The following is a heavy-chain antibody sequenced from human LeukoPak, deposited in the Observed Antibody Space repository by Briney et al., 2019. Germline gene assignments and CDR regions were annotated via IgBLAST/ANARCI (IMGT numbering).Heavy chain of an antibody. Sequence: GGSLSLACAAAGFTLNNYAMSWVRQAPGKGLELVSVISGSGSSTYYADSVKGRFTISRDNSKNTLYLQMNSLRAEDTAVYYCAKGTDRYCSGGTCAFDYWGQGTLVTVSS. CDR3: AKGTDRYCSGGTCAFDY. CDR2: ISGSGSST. V-gene: IGHV3-23*01. D-gene: IGHD2-15*01. CDR1: GFTLNNYA. J-gene: IGHJ4*02.